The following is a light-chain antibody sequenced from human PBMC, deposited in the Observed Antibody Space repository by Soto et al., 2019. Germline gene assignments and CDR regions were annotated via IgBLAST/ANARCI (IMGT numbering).Light chain of an antibody. CDR3: QQRSNWPPVYT. J-gene: IGKJ2*01. CDR2: AAS. V-gene: IGKV3-11*01. Sequence: EGVLTQSPATLSLSPGERATLSCRASQSVTSYLAWYQQKPGQAPRLLIYAASNRATGIPARFSGSGSGTDFTLPISSLEPEDFAVYYCQQRSNWPPVYTFGQGTK. CDR1: QSVTSY.